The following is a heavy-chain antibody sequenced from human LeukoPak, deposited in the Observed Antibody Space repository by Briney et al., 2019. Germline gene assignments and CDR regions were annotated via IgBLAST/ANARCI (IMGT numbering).Heavy chain of an antibody. Sequence: GGSLRLSCAASGFTFSSYAMSWVRQAPGKGLEWVSAISGSGGSTYYADSVKGRFTISRDNSKNTLYLQMNSLRAEDTAVYYCAKDPSPTVAGNQSLDYWGQGTLVTVSS. D-gene: IGHD6-19*01. CDR3: AKDPSPTVAGNQSLDY. V-gene: IGHV3-23*01. CDR2: ISGSGGST. CDR1: GFTFSSYA. J-gene: IGHJ4*02.